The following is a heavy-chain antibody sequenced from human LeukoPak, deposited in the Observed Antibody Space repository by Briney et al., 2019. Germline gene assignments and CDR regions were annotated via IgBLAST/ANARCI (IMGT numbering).Heavy chain of an antibody. CDR3: ARVRMVRTAPFDY. Sequence: ASVKVSCKASGYTFTGYYMHWVRQAPGQGLEWMGWINPNSGGTNYAQKFQGRVTMTRDTSISTAYMELSRLRSDDTAVYYCARVRMVRTAPFDYWGQGTLVTVSS. J-gene: IGHJ4*02. CDR1: GYTFTGYY. D-gene: IGHD3-10*01. V-gene: IGHV1-2*02. CDR2: INPNSGGT.